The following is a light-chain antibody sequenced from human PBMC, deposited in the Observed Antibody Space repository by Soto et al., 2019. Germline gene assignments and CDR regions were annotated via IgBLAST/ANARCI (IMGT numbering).Light chain of an antibody. J-gene: IGLJ1*01. CDR1: SSDVGSYNL. Sequence: QSVLTQPASVSGSPGQSITISCTGTSSDVGSYNLVSWYQQHPGKAPKLMIYEVSKRPSGVSNRFSGSKSGNTASLTISGLQAEDEADYYCCSYAGSSTYVFGTGIKVT. CDR2: EVS. CDR3: CSYAGSSTYV. V-gene: IGLV2-23*02.